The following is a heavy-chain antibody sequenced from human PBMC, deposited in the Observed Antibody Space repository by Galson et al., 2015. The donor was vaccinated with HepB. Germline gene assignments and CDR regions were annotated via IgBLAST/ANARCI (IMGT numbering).Heavy chain of an antibody. J-gene: IGHJ6*02. V-gene: IGHV1-69*01. CDR2: IIPIFGTA. Sequence: VKVSCKASGGTFSSYAISWVRQAPGQGLEWMGGIIPIFGTANYAQKFQGRVTITADESTSTAYMELSSLRSEDTAVYYCARVLGLSGPRYYYYGMDVWGQGTTVTVSS. CDR1: GGTFSSYA. CDR3: ARVLGLSGPRYYYYGMDV. D-gene: IGHD6-19*01.